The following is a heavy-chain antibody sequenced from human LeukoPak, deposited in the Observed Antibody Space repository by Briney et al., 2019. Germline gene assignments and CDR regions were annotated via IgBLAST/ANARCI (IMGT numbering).Heavy chain of an antibody. CDR3: ARGRYDYYGSGSYYSGD. CDR2: MNPNSGNT. CDR1: GYDLTNYG. D-gene: IGHD3-10*01. Sequence: PWASVKVSCKASGYDLTNYGINWVRQATGQGLEWMGWMNPNSGNTGYAQKFQGRVTMTRNTSISTAYMELSSLRSEDTAVYYCARGRYDYYGSGSYYSGDWGQGTLVTVSS. V-gene: IGHV1-8*01. J-gene: IGHJ4*02.